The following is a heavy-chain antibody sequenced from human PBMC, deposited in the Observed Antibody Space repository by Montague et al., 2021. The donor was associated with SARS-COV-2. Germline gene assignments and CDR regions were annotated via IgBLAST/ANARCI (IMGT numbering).Heavy chain of an antibody. D-gene: IGHD3-22*01. Sequence: PALVKPTQTLTLTYTFSGFSLSTSGMCVSWIRQPPGKALEWLARIDWDDDKYYSTSLKIRLTISKDTSKNQVVLTVTNMDPVDTATYYCARTPYYYDGSGYYYGAFDIWGQGTMVTVSS. CDR2: IDWDDDK. CDR1: GFSLSTSGMC. V-gene: IGHV2-70*11. J-gene: IGHJ3*02. CDR3: ARTPYYYDGSGYYYGAFDI.